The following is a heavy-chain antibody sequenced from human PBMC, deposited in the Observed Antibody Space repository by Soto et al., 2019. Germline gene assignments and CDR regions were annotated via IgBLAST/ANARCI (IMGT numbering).Heavy chain of an antibody. CDR2: ISVGSGHI. J-gene: IGHJ5*02. CDR3: ARTHRTLDP. Sequence: GGSLRLSGAGAGFTFSSYSMKWVRQAPGKGLEWVSSISVGSGHIYYADSVKGRFTISRDNAKNSLYLQMNSLRAEDKDVYYCARTHRTLDPWGQGTLVTVSS. V-gene: IGHV3-21*04. CDR1: GFTFSSYS.